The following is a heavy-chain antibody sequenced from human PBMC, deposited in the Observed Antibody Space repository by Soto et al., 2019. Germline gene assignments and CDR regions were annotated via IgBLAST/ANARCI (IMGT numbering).Heavy chain of an antibody. D-gene: IGHD3-3*01. CDR3: VRRWSVYYFDF. CDR2: IYHTGTA. Sequence: QLQLQESGPGLVKPSETLSLTCTVSGGSITSHNFYWGWIRQPPGRGLEWIASIYHTGTAYYSPSLRGRVTISVDTSKSQFSLKLDSVTAADTAVYYCVRRWSVYYFDFWGQGTLVTGSS. CDR1: GGSITSHNFY. J-gene: IGHJ4*02. V-gene: IGHV4-39*01.